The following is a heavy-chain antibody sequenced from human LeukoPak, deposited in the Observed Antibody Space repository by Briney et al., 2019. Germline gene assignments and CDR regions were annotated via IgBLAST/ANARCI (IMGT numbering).Heavy chain of an antibody. CDR3: AKDRSYDILTGPPEGSYYFDY. V-gene: IGHV3-30*02. J-gene: IGHJ4*02. CDR2: IRYDGSNK. D-gene: IGHD3-9*01. CDR1: GFTFSSYG. Sequence: GGSLRLSCAASGFTFSSYGMHWVRQAPGKGLEWVAFIRYDGSNKYYADSVKGRFTISRDNSKNTLYLQMNSLRAEDTAVYYCAKDRSYDILTGPPEGSYYFDYWGQGTLVTVSS.